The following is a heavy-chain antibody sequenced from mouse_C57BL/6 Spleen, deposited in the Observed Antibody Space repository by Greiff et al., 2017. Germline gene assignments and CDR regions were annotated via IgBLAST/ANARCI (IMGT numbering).Heavy chain of an antibody. D-gene: IGHD2-4*01. Sequence: VKLQESGAELVRPGASVTLSCKASGYTFTDYEMHWVKQTPVHGLEWIGAIDPETGGTAYNQKFKGKAILTADKSASTAYMELRSLTSEDSAVYYCTRGGLLRHFDYWGQGTTLTVSS. CDR1: GYTFTDYE. CDR3: TRGGLLRHFDY. CDR2: IDPETGGT. V-gene: IGHV1-15*01. J-gene: IGHJ2*01.